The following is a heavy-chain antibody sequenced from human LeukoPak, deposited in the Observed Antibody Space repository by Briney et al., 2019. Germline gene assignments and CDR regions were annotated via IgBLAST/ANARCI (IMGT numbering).Heavy chain of an antibody. CDR2: IKSAGCDK. V-gene: IGHV3-74*01. D-gene: IGHD6-19*01. J-gene: IGHJ4*02. CDR3: ASGYSSGLHFDY. Sequence: PSGKLRLNSAASAFTIYTNCMHWVRQVPGKELVWVSSIKSAGCDKRYEDSVTGSFTISTDNAKNTLYMQMNSLRAEDTAVYYCASGYSSGLHFDYWGQGTLVTVSS. CDR1: AFTIYTNC.